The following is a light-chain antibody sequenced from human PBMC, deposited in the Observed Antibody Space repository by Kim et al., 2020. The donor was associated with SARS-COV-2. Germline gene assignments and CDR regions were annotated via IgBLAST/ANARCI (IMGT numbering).Light chain of an antibody. V-gene: IGLV2-14*01. J-gene: IGLJ1*01. Sequence: SITFSCTGTSSDVGGYKYVSWYQHHPGKAPKLVIYEVDNRPSGVSFRFSGSTSGSSSSLTISGRQAEGAGDYYCSSYIGGNTVDVFGTWTKVTDL. CDR3: SSYIGGNTVDV. CDR2: EVD. CDR1: SSDVGGYKY.